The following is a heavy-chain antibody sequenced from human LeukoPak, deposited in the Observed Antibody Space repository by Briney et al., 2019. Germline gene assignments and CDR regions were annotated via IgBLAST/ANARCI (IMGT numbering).Heavy chain of an antibody. CDR2: ISGSGGST. CDR1: GFTFSSYG. Sequence: GGSLRLSCAASGFTFSSYGMSWVRQAPGKGLEWVSAISGSGGSTYYADSVKGRFTISRDNAKNSLYLQMNSLRAEDTALYYCAKALGDISGSWDMDVWGKGTTVTISS. D-gene: IGHD1-26*01. J-gene: IGHJ6*03. CDR3: AKALGDISGSWDMDV. V-gene: IGHV3-23*01.